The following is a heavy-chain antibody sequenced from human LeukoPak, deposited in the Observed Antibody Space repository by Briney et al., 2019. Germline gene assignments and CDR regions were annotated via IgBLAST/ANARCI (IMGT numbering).Heavy chain of an antibody. CDR1: SGSINSYY. V-gene: IGHV4-4*07. CDR2: IYTTGRA. Sequence: SETLSLTCSVSSGSINSYYWGWVRQPAGRGLEWIGSIYTTGRANYGPSLQSRVAMSIDTSQKQFSLNLKSVTAADTATYFCARHSYTASHFFLDYWSQGAPVTVSS. CDR3: ARHSYTASHFFLDY. J-gene: IGHJ4*02. D-gene: IGHD2-21*02.